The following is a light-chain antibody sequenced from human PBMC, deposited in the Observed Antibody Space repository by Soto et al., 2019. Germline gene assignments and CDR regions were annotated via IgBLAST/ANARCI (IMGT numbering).Light chain of an antibody. CDR3: DSWDNSLSVVL. V-gene: IGLV1-51*01. CDR2: DNY. Sequence: QSVLTQPPSVSAAPGQRVTISCSGSSSNIGSNYVSWYQQLPGTAPKLLIYDNYKRPSGIPDRFSGSTSDTSATLAIAGLQTGDEADYYCDSWDNSLSVVLFGGGTKLTVL. CDR1: SSNIGSNY. J-gene: IGLJ2*01.